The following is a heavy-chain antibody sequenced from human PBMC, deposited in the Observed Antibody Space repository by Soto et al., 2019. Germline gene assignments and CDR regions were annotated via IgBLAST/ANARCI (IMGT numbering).Heavy chain of an antibody. CDR3: ASGAGRPAEHFDY. Sequence: EVQLVESGGDLVNPGGSLRLSCAASGFTFSDAWMHWVRQAPGKGLEWVGRIKTNAEGGTTDYAAPVKGRFTISRDDSKDPVYLQMNTLTTEDTAVYYCASGAGRPAEHFDYWGRGALVTVSS. J-gene: IGHJ4*02. CDR1: GFTFSDAW. D-gene: IGHD3-10*01. V-gene: IGHV3-15*01. CDR2: IKTNAEGGTT.